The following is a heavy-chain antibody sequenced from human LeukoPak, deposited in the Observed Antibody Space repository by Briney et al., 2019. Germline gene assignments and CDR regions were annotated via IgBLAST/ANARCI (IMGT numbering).Heavy chain of an antibody. CDR1: GFTFSSYW. CDR3: ARDGIAMVKYYGMDV. J-gene: IGHJ6*02. CDR2: IKQDGSEK. Sequence: GGSLRLSCAASGFTFSSYWMSWVRQAPGKGLEWVANIKQDGSEKYYVDSVKGRFTISRDNAKNSLYLQMNSLRAEDTAVYYCARDGIAMVKYYGMDVWGQGTTVTVSS. D-gene: IGHD5-18*01. V-gene: IGHV3-7*01.